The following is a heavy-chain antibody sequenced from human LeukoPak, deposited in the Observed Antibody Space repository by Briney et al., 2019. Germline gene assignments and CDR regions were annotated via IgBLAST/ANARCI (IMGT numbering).Heavy chain of an antibody. CDR3: AKGGSGRYYFDY. J-gene: IGHJ4*02. CDR2: ISYDGSNK. CDR1: GFTFSSYG. Sequence: PGGSLRLSCAASGFTFSSYGMHWVRQAPGKGLEWVAVISYDGSNKYYADSVKGRFTISRDNSKNTLYLQMNSLRAEDTAVYYCAKGGSGRYYFDYWGQGTLVTVSS. V-gene: IGHV3-30*18. D-gene: IGHD6-19*01.